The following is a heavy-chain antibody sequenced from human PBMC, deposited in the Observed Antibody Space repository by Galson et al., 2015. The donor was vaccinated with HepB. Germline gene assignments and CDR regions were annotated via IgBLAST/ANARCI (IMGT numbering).Heavy chain of an antibody. Sequence: SLRLSCAASGFTVSSNYMSWVRQAPGKGLEWVSVIYSGGSTYYADSVKGRFTISRDNSKNTLYLQMNSLRAEDTAVYYCARDLSYDSSGSDDAFDIWGQGTMVTVSS. CDR2: IYSGGST. J-gene: IGHJ3*02. D-gene: IGHD3-22*01. V-gene: IGHV3-53*01. CDR1: GFTVSSNY. CDR3: ARDLSYDSSGSDDAFDI.